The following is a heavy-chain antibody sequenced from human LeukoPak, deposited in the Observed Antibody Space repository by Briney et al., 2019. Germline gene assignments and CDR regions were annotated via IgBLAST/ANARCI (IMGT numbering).Heavy chain of an antibody. CDR2: IYYSGST. V-gene: IGHV4-59*08. D-gene: IGHD5-18*01. CDR1: GGSISSYY. CDR3: ARGDNTAMALDY. Sequence: SETLSLTCTVSGGSISSYYWSWIRQPPGKGLEWIGYIYYSGSTNYNPSLKSRVTISVDTSKNQFSLKLSSVTAADTAVYYCARGDNTAMALDYWGQGTLVTVSS. J-gene: IGHJ4*02.